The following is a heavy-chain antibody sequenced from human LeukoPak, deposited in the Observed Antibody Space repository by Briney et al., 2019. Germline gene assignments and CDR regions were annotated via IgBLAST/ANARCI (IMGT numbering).Heavy chain of an antibody. CDR1: GFTFSSYA. D-gene: IGHD6-13*01. Sequence: GGSLRLSCAASGFTFSSYAMSWVRQAPGKGLEWVSAISGSGGSTYYADSVKGRFTISRDNSKNTLYLQMNSLRAEDTAVYYCAKDPRVAAAGRGYFDYWGQGTLVTVSS. CDR2: ISGSGGST. J-gene: IGHJ4*02. V-gene: IGHV3-23*01. CDR3: AKDPRVAAAGRGYFDY.